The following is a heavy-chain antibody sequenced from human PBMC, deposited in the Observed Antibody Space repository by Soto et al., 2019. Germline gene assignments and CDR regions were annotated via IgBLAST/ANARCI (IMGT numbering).Heavy chain of an antibody. D-gene: IGHD2-15*01. CDR3: ARDLRPGYCSGGSCYALYYYGMDV. Sequence: GGSLRLSCAASGFTFSDYYMSWIRQAPGKGLEWVSYISSSSSYTNYADSVKGRFTISRDNAKNSLYLQMNSLSAEDTAVYYCARDLRPGYCSGGSCYALYYYGMDVWGQGTTVTVSS. J-gene: IGHJ6*02. V-gene: IGHV3-11*06. CDR2: ISSSSSYT. CDR1: GFTFSDYY.